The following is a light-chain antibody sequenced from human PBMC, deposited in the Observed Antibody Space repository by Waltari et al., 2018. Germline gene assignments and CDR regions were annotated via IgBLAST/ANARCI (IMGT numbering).Light chain of an antibody. J-gene: IGKJ2*01. CDR2: YAS. CDR1: QSVRTY. Sequence: DIVLTQSPATLSLSPGETATLPCRASQSVRTYLAWYQQKPGQAPRLPIYYASNRATGIPARFRGSGSGTDFTLTISSLEAKDFAVYYGQQRSIWTPHPFGQGARLDIK. CDR3: QQRSIWTPHP. V-gene: IGKV3-11*01.